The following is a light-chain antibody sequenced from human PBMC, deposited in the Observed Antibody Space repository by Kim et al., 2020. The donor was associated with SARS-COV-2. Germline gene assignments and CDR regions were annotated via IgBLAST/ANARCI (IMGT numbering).Light chain of an antibody. J-gene: IGLJ3*02. CDR1: SGHSSYA. CDR2: LNSDGSH. V-gene: IGLV4-69*01. Sequence: QPVLTQSPSASASLGASVKLTCTLSSGHSSYAIAWHQQQPEKGPRYLMKLNSDGSHSKGDGIPDRFSGSSSGAERYLTISSLQSEDEADYYCQTWGTGKGVFGGGTQLT. CDR3: QTWGTGKGV.